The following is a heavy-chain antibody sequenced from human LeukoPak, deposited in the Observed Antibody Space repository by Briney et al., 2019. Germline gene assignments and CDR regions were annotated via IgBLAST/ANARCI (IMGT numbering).Heavy chain of an antibody. CDR2: IKSKTDGGTT. D-gene: IGHD3-22*01. J-gene: IGHJ1*01. CDR3: TTHPHYYDSSGSIKGFQH. V-gene: IGHV3-15*01. CDR1: GFTFSDAW. Sequence: GGSLRLSYVGSGFTFSDAWMSWVRQAPGKGLEWVGRIKSKTDGGTTDYAAPVKGRFTISRDDSKNTLYLQMNSLKTEDTAVYYCTTHPHYYDSSGSIKGFQHWGQGTLVTVSS.